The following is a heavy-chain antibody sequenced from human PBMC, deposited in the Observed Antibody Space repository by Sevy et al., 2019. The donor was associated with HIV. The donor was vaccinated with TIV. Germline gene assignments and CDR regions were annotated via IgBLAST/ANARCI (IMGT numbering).Heavy chain of an antibody. V-gene: IGHV4-34*01. CDR3: ARGRGYDYVWGSYRFIPAFDY. CDR1: GGSFSGYY. Sequence: SETLSLTCAVYGGSFSGYYWSWIRQPPGKGLEWIGEINHSGSTNYNPSLKSRVTISVDTSKNQFSLKLSSVTAADTAVYYCARGRGYDYVWGSYRFIPAFDYWGQGTLVTVSS. J-gene: IGHJ4*02. CDR2: INHSGST. D-gene: IGHD3-16*02.